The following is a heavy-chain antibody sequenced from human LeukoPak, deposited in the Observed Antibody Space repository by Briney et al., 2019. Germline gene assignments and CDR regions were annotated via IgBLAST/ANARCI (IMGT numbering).Heavy chain of an antibody. V-gene: IGHV4-59*01. CDR3: ASTPLSDLDV. CDR2: IFHKGYT. D-gene: IGHD3-3*01. J-gene: IGHJ6*02. Sequence: PSETLSLSCIVSDDSITDYYWSWIRQPPGKGLEWVGYIFHKGYTNYNPSLKSRVTISMDTSKKQFSLILKSVTAADTAVYYCASTPLSDLDVWGQGTTVIVTS. CDR1: DDSITDYY.